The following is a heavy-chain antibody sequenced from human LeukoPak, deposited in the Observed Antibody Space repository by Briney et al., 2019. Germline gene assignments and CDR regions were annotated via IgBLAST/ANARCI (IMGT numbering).Heavy chain of an antibody. CDR1: GFTFSNFA. CDR2: ISGSADYT. CDR3: AKGGSGYYVFDY. Sequence: GGSLRLSCVASGFTFSNFAMGWVRRAPGKGLEWISGISGSADYTYQADSVKGRFTISRENSKDTLYLQMNSLRAEDTAVYYCAKGGSGYYVFDYWGQGTLVTVSS. D-gene: IGHD3-22*01. J-gene: IGHJ4*02. V-gene: IGHV3-23*01.